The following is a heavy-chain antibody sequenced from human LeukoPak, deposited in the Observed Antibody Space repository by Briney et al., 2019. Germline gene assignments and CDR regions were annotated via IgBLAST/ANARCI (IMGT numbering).Heavy chain of an antibody. CDR3: ARDSGYGSGSLGSDY. J-gene: IGHJ4*02. V-gene: IGHV3-7*01. D-gene: IGHD3-10*01. Sequence: GGSLRLSCAASGFTFSSYWMSWVRQAPGKGLEWVANIKQDGREKYYVDSVKGRFTISRDNAKTSLYMQINSLRAEDTAVYYCARDSGYGSGSLGSDYWGQGTLVTVSS. CDR1: GFTFSSYW. CDR2: IKQDGREK.